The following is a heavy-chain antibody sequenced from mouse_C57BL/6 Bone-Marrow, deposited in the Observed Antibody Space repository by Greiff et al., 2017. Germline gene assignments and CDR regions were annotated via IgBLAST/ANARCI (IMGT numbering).Heavy chain of an antibody. D-gene: IGHD1-1*01. CDR1: GFSIKDDY. V-gene: IGHV14-4*01. Sequence: EVKLMESGAELVRPGASVKLSCTASGFSIKDDYMHWVKQRPEQGLEWIGWIDPENGDTEYASKFQGKATITADTSSNTAYLQLSSLTSEDTAVYYCTTFYYTEYFDVWGTGTTVTVSS. CDR2: IDPENGDT. J-gene: IGHJ1*03. CDR3: TTFYYTEYFDV.